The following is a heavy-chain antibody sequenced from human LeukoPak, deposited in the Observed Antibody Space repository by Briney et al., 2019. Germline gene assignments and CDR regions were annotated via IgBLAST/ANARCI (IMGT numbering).Heavy chain of an antibody. J-gene: IGHJ4*02. CDR3: ARGGRHDYDGRPPDF. D-gene: IGHD4-23*01. Sequence: GGSLRLSCGASGFTFRTYWMHWVRQAPGKGLVWVSRIGGDGSNTNFADSVRGRFAISRDNAKNTLYLQMNSLRAEDTAVYYCARGGRHDYDGRPPDFWGQGTLVTVSS. CDR1: GFTFRTYW. CDR2: IGGDGSNT. V-gene: IGHV3-74*01.